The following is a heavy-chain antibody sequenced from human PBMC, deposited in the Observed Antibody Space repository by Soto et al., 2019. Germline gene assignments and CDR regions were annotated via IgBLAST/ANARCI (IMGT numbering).Heavy chain of an antibody. CDR3: ARLGGCRSNYGSLDY. D-gene: IGHD5-18*01. CDR2: IYYSGST. Sequence: QLQLQESGPGLVKPSETLSLTCTVSGGSISSSSYYWGWIRQPPGKGLEWIGSIYYSGSTYYNPSLQSRVSRSVDTSKNQFSLKLSSVTAADTAVYYCARLGGCRSNYGSLDYLGQGTLVTVSS. CDR1: GGSISSSSYY. V-gene: IGHV4-39*01. J-gene: IGHJ4*02.